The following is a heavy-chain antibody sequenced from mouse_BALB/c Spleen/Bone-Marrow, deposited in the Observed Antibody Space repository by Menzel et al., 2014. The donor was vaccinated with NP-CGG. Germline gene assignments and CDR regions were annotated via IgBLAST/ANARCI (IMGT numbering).Heavy chain of an antibody. J-gene: IGHJ4*01. CDR1: GYAFSNSW. V-gene: IGHV1-82*01. CDR3: ARSDGYRALDY. Sequence: QVQLQQSGTELVKPGASVRISFKASGYAFSNSWMNWVKQRPGQGLEWIGRIYPGDGDTYYNGKFKGKATLTADKSSKTAYMQLSSLTSVDSAVYFCARSDGYRALDYWGQGTSVTVSS. CDR2: IYPGDGDT. D-gene: IGHD2-3*01.